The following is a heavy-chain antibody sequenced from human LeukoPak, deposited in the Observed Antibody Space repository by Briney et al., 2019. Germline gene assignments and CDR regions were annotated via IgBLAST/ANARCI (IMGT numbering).Heavy chain of an antibody. CDR2: FDPEDGET. J-gene: IGHJ3*02. CDR3: ATVVIAVAGTGAFDI. D-gene: IGHD6-19*01. CDR1: GYTLTELS. V-gene: IGHV1-24*01. Sequence: ASVKVSCKVSGYTLTELSMHWVRQAPGKGVEWMGGFDPEDGETIYAQKFQGRVTMTEDTSTDTAYMELSSLRSEDTAVYYCATVVIAVAGTGAFDIWGQGTMVTVSS.